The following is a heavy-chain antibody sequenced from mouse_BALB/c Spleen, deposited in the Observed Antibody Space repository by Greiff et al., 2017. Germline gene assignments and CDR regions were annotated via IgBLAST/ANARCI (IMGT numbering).Heavy chain of an antibody. Sequence: EVKLMESGPGLVKPSQSLSLTCTVTGYSITSDYAWNWIRQFPGNKLEWMGYISYSGSTSYNPSLKSRISITRDTSKNQFFLQLNSVTTEDTATYYCAPLLRPAWFAYWGQGTLVTVSA. V-gene: IGHV3-2*02. J-gene: IGHJ3*01. CDR3: APLLRPAWFAY. CDR2: ISYSGST. CDR1: GYSITSDYA. D-gene: IGHD1-2*01.